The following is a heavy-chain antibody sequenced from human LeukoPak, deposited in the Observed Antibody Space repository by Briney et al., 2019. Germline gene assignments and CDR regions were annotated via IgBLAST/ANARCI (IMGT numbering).Heavy chain of an antibody. CDR3: AREWELGGKAFDI. Sequence: GGSLRLSCAASGFILSNYGVHWVRQAPGKGLEWVAVISNDGSTKFYTDPVKGRFTISRDNSKNTLYLQMNSLRAEDTAVYYCAREWELGGKAFDIWGQGTTVTVSS. D-gene: IGHD1-26*01. J-gene: IGHJ3*02. CDR2: ISNDGSTK. CDR1: GFILSNYG. V-gene: IGHV3-30*03.